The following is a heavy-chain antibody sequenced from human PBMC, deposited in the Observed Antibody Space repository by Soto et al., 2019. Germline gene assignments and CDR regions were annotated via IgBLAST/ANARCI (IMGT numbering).Heavy chain of an antibody. D-gene: IGHD2-2*01. CDR2: IYPGDSDT. J-gene: IGHJ6*02. Sequence: GESLKISCKGSGYSFTSYWIGWVRQMPGKGLEWMGIIYPGDSDTRYSPSFQGQVTISADKSISTAYLQWSSLKASDTAMYYCARHEGRCISTSCYVSYYYGMDVWGQGTTVTVSS. CDR3: ARHEGRCISTSCYVSYYYGMDV. V-gene: IGHV5-51*01. CDR1: GYSFTSYW.